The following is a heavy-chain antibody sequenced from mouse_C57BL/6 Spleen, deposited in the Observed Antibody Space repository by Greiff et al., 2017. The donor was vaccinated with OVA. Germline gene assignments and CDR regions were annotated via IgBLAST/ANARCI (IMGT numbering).Heavy chain of an antibody. Sequence: QVQLQPGAELVKPGASVKLSCKASGYTFTSYWMHWVKQRPGQGLEWIGMIHPNSGSTNYNEKFKSKATLTVDKSSSTAYMQLSSLTSEDSAVYYCARSGPYYGSSPYFDYWGQGTTLTVSS. D-gene: IGHD1-1*01. CDR3: ARSGPYYGSSPYFDY. J-gene: IGHJ2*01. V-gene: IGHV1-64*01. CDR2: IHPNSGST. CDR1: GYTFTSYW.